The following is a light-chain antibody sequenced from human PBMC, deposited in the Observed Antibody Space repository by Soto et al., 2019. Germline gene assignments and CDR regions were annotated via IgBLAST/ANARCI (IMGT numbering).Light chain of an antibody. Sequence: EIVLTQSRGTLSLSPGERATLSCRASQSVSSSYLAWYQQKPGQAPRLLIYGASSRATGIPDRFSGSGSGTDFTLTISRLEPEDFAVYYCQRYGSSSYTFGQGTKLEIK. CDR3: QRYGSSSYT. V-gene: IGKV3-20*01. CDR1: QSVSSSY. CDR2: GAS. J-gene: IGKJ2*01.